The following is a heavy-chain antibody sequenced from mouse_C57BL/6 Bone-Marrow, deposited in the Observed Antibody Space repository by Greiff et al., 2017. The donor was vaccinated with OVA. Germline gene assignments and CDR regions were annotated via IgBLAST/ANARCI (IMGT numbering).Heavy chain of an antibody. V-gene: IGHV14-1*01. CDR2: IDPEDGDT. J-gene: IGHJ2*01. CDR1: GFNIKDYY. D-gene: IGHD2-1*01. Sequence: VQLQQSGAELVRPGASVKLSCTASGFNIKDYYMHWVKQRPEQGLEWIGRIDPEDGDTEYAPKFQGKATMTADTSSNTAYLQLSSLTSEDTAVYYCTLSLFYDGNYFFDYWGQGTTLTVSS. CDR3: TLSLFYDGNYFFDY.